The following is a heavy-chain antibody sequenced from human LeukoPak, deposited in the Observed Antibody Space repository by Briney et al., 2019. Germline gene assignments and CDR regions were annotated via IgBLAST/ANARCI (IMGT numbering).Heavy chain of an antibody. CDR2: ISSSSSTI. V-gene: IGHV3-48*04. D-gene: IGHD3-22*01. CDR1: GFTFSSYS. J-gene: IGHJ3*02. Sequence: GGPLRLSCAASGFTFSSYSMNWVRQAPGKGLEWVSYISSSSSTIYYADSVKGRFTISRDNAKNSLYLQMNSLRAEDTAVYYCAREDMISAFDIWGQGTMVTVSS. CDR3: AREDMISAFDI.